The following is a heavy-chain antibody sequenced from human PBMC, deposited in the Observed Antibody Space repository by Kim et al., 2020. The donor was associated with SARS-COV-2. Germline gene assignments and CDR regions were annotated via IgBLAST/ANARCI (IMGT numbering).Heavy chain of an antibody. CDR3: ASGRTQVLLWFGELNHWFDP. J-gene: IGHJ5*02. V-gene: IGHV4-34*01. Sequence: SETLSLTCAVYGGSFSGYYWSWIRQPPGKGLEWIGEINHSGSTNYNPSLKSRVTISVDTSKNQFSLKLSSVTAADTAVYYCASGRTQVLLWFGELNHWFDPWGQGTLVTVSS. CDR1: GGSFSGYY. D-gene: IGHD3-10*01. CDR2: INHSGST.